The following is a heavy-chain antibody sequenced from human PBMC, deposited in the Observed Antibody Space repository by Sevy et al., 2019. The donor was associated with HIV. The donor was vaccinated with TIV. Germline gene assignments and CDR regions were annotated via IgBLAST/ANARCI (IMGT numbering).Heavy chain of an antibody. J-gene: IGHJ4*02. V-gene: IGHV4-30-4*01. D-gene: IGHD5-18*01. CDR2: IYYSGST. CDR1: GGSISSGDYY. Sequence: SETPSLTCTVSGGSISSGDYYWSWIRQPPGKGLEWIGYIYYSGSTYYNPSLKSRVTISVDTSKNQFSLKLSSVTAADTAVYYCARETRWIQLYNRLDYWGQGTLVTVSS. CDR3: ARETRWIQLYNRLDY.